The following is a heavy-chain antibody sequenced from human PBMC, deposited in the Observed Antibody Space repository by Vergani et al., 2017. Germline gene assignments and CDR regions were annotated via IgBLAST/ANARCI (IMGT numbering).Heavy chain of an antibody. Sequence: QVQLVESGGGVVQPGRSLRLSCAASGFTFSSYGMHWVRQAPGKGLEWVAVISYDGSNKYYADSVKGRFTISRDNSKNTLYLQMNSLRAEDTAVYYCARAFIVVVPAAIGYWGQGTLVTVSS. V-gene: IGHV3-30*03. J-gene: IGHJ4*02. CDR3: ARAFIVVVPAAIGY. CDR1: GFTFSSYG. CDR2: ISYDGSNK. D-gene: IGHD2-2*01.